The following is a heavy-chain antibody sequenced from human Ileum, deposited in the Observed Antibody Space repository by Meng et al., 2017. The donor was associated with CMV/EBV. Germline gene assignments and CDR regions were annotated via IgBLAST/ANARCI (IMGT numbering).Heavy chain of an antibody. D-gene: IGHD1-26*01. CDR3: AGVHRIQLVSVWEY. Sequence: GESLKISCAASGFTFTKAWMTWVRQAPGKGLEWVGNIKDDGSDKYYVDSVNGRFTISRDNAKNSLYLQMNSLRVEDTAVYYCAGVHRIQLVSVWEYWGQGTLVTVSS. CDR2: IKDDGSDK. V-gene: IGHV3-7*01. CDR1: GFTFTKAW. J-gene: IGHJ4*02.